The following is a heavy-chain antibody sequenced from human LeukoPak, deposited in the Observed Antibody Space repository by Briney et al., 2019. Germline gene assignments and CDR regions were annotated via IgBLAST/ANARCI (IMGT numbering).Heavy chain of an antibody. CDR1: GFTFSSYG. D-gene: IGHD3-9*01. V-gene: IGHV3-30*02. CDR3: AKISKSYDILTGYRYYYYYMDV. Sequence: GGSLRLSCAASGFTFSSYGMHWVRQAPGKGLEWVAFIRYDGSNKYYADSVKGRFTISRDNSKNTLYLQMNSLRAEDTAVYYCAKISKSYDILTGYRYYYYYMDVWGKGTTVTISS. CDR2: IRYDGSNK. J-gene: IGHJ6*03.